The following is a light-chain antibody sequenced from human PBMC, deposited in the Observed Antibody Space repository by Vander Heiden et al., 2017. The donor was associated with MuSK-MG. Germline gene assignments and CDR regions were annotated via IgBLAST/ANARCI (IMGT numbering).Light chain of an antibody. CDR1: QSVRSSL. V-gene: IGKV3-20*01. CDR2: GAS. Sequence: DIVLTQSPDTLSLSPGERDARACRAIQSVRSSLLVRYQQKPGQPPMLLIYGASISATGIPDRFSGSGPGTDFTLTIIRLEPEDFAVYYWQQEGTSPFTFGQGTKVEIK. J-gene: IGKJ2*01. CDR3: QQEGTSPFT.